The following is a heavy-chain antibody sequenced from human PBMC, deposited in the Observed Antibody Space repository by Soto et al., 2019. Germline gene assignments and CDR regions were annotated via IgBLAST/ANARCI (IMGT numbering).Heavy chain of an antibody. CDR3: AKIEYYDYVWGSYRPRKTGSNFLYFDY. D-gene: IGHD3-16*02. V-gene: IGHV3-30*18. Sequence: GGSLRLSCAASGFTFSSYGMHWVRQAPGKGLEWVAVISYDGSNKYYADSVKGRFTISRDNSKNTLYLQMNSLRAEDTAVYYCAKIEYYDYVWGSYRPRKTGSNFLYFDYWGQGTLVTVSS. J-gene: IGHJ4*02. CDR1: GFTFSSYG. CDR2: ISYDGSNK.